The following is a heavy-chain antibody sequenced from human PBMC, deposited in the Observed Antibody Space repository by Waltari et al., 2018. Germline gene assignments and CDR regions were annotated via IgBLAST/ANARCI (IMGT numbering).Heavy chain of an antibody. CDR3: ARDGVDIVATTDTENWFDP. CDR2: ISSSSSYI. CDR1: GFTFSSYS. J-gene: IGHJ5*02. D-gene: IGHD5-12*01. Sequence: EVQLVESGGGLVKPGGSLRLSCAASGFTFSSYSMNWVRQAPGKGLEWVSSISSSSSYIYYADSVKGRFTISRDNAKNSLYLQMNSLRAEDTAVYYCARDGVDIVATTDTENWFDPWGQGTLVTVSS. V-gene: IGHV3-21*01.